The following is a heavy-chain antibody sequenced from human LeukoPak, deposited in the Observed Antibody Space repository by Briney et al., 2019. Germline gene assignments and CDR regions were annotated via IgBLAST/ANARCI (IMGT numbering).Heavy chain of an antibody. J-gene: IGHJ4*02. D-gene: IGHD2-8*02. CDR3: VLAPAGYYFDY. V-gene: IGHV3-7*01. Sequence: PGGSLRLSCAASGLTFSSYWMGWVRQAPGKGLEWVANIKQDGSEKYYVDSVKGRFTISRDNAKNSLYLQMNSLRAEDTAVYYCVLAPAGYYFDYWGQGTLVTVSS. CDR2: IKQDGSEK. CDR1: GLTFSSYW.